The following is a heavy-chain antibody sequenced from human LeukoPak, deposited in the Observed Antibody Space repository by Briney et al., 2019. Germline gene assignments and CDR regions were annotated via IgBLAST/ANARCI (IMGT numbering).Heavy chain of an antibody. Sequence: KASETLSLTCTVSGGSIRSYYWSWIRQPPGKGLEWIGEINHSGSTNYNPSLKSRVTISVDTSKNQFSLKLSSVTAADTAVYYCARGGPQGYDILTGYYKSGWFDPWGQGTLVTVSS. D-gene: IGHD3-9*01. V-gene: IGHV4-34*01. J-gene: IGHJ5*02. CDR2: INHSGST. CDR1: GGSIRSYY. CDR3: ARGGPQGYDILTGYYKSGWFDP.